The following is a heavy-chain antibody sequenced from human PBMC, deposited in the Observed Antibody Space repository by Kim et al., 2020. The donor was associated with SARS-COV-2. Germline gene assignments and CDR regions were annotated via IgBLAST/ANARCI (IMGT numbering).Heavy chain of an antibody. CDR2: INSGGSST. J-gene: IGHJ4*02. Sequence: GGSLRLSCAASGFTLSSYAMSWVRQAPGKGLEWVSVINSGGSSTYYADSVKGRFTISRDNSKNTLYLQMNSLRAEDTAVYYCAKGPYGSGTYYSDYWGQGTLVTVSS. CDR1: GFTLSSYA. V-gene: IGHV3-23*03. D-gene: IGHD3-10*01. CDR3: AKGPYGSGTYYSDY.